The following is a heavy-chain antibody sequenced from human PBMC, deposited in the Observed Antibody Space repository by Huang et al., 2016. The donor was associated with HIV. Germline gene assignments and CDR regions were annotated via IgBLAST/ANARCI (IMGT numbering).Heavy chain of an antibody. CDR3: ARSYAGTIWDSGRDYFDY. D-gene: IGHD1-26*01. CDR2: IYPSGIT. J-gene: IGHJ4*02. CDR1: GGSRSSGNYY. V-gene: IGHV4-61*09. Sequence: QVRLRESGPGLVKPSQTLSLTCTVSGGSRSSGNYYWTWLRTPAGKGLEWIGHIYPSGITNYRPSLKSRVSISLDTYKNQFSLRLRSVTAADTAVYYCARSYAGTIWDSGRDYFDYWGQGILVTVSS.